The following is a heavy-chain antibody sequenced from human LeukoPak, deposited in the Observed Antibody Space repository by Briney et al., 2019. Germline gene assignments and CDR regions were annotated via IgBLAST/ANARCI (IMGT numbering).Heavy chain of an antibody. CDR2: INPNSGGT. D-gene: IGHD6-13*01. Sequence: ASVKVSCKASGYTFTGYYMHWVRQAPGQGLEWMGWINPNSGGTNYAQKFQGRVTMTRDTSISTAYMELSRLRSDDTAVYYCARPPRLGIAAAGNWFDPWGQGTLVTVSS. CDR3: ARPPRLGIAAAGNWFDP. V-gene: IGHV1-2*02. CDR1: GYTFTGYY. J-gene: IGHJ5*02.